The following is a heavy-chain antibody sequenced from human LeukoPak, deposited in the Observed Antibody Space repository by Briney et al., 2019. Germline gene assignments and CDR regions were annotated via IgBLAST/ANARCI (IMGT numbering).Heavy chain of an antibody. CDR2: INANGDRT. CDR3: VRLLSGGGLDY. Sequence: GGSLRLSCSASGLTFSESAMHWVRQAPGKGLECVSAINANGDRTYYTDSVKGRFTISRDNSKNTLYLQMSSLRAEDTAVYYCVRLLSGGGLDYWGQGTLVTVSS. V-gene: IGHV3-64D*06. D-gene: IGHD2/OR15-2a*01. J-gene: IGHJ4*02. CDR1: GLTFSESA.